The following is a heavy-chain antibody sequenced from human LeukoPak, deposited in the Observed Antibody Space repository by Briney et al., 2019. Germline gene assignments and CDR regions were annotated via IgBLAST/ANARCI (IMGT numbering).Heavy chain of an antibody. Sequence: SETLSLTCTVSGGSISSSSYYWGWIRQPPGKGLEWIGSIYTSGSTNYNPSLKSRVTMSVDTSKNQFSLKLSSVTAADTAVYYCARAMVRGEYYFDYWGQGTLVTVSS. CDR2: IYTSGST. D-gene: IGHD3-10*01. V-gene: IGHV4-39*07. CDR3: ARAMVRGEYYFDY. CDR1: GGSISSSSYY. J-gene: IGHJ4*02.